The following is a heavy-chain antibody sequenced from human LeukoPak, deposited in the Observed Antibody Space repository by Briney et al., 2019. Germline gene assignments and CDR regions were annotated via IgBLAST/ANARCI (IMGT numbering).Heavy chain of an antibody. CDR1: GFTFGDYT. Sequence: PGGSLRLSCTGSGFTFGDYTLRWVRQAPGEGLEWVGFIRGKAYGGITEYAASVKGRFTIPRDDSKSIAYLQMNSLKADDTAVYYCTRDLGWSGELSRCFDYWGQGTLVTVSS. CDR3: TRDLGWSGELSRCFDY. V-gene: IGHV3-49*04. J-gene: IGHJ4*02. CDR2: IRGKAYGGIT. D-gene: IGHD3-10*01.